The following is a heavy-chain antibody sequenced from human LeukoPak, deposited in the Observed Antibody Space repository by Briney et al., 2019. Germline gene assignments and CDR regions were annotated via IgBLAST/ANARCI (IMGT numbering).Heavy chain of an antibody. CDR3: AKSGWDRWE. D-gene: IGHD1-26*01. Sequence: GGSLRLSCAASGFTFSNYWMAWVRQAPGRGLEWVASIKPDGSVIYYGDSVKGRFTLSRDNTKNALHLQMNSLRAEDTAMYYCAKSGWDRWEWGEGKLVTGSS. V-gene: IGHV3-7*02. J-gene: IGHJ4*02. CDR1: GFTFSNYW. CDR2: IKPDGSVI.